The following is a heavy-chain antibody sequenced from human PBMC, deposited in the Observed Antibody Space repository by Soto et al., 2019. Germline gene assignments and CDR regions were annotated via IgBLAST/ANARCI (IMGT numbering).Heavy chain of an antibody. CDR3: ARGGRSWHYDY. CDR1: GGSISSGGYY. V-gene: IGHV4-31*03. Sequence: SETLSLTCTVSGGSISSGGYYWSWIRQHPGKGLEWIGYIYYSGSTYYNPSLKSRVTISVDTSKNQFSLKLSSVTAADTAVYYCARGGRSWHYDYWGQGTLVTVYS. D-gene: IGHD6-13*01. J-gene: IGHJ4*02. CDR2: IYYSGST.